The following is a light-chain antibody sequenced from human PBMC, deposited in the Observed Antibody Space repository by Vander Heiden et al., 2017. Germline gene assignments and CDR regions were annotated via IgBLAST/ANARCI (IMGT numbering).Light chain of an antibody. CDR2: AAS. J-gene: IGKJ2*01. Sequence: AIRMTQSPSSFSASTVDRVTITCRASQGISSYLAWYQQKPGKAPKLLIYAASTLQSGVPSRFSGSGSGTDFTLTISCLQSEDFATYYCQQYDSYPRTFGQGTKLEIK. V-gene: IGKV1-8*01. CDR3: QQYDSYPRT. CDR1: QGISSY.